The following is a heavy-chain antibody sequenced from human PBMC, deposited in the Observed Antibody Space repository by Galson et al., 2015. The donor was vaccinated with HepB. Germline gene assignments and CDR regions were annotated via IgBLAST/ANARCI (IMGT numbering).Heavy chain of an antibody. Sequence: SLRLSCAASGFTFSAYATHWVRQAPGKGLEWVAVISKDGSDKKFADSVKGRFSISRDNSGNRLYLHMTSLRIEDTVVYYCARRRCTGGSCYSDFWGRGTLVTVSS. CDR1: GFTFSAYA. D-gene: IGHD2-8*02. V-gene: IGHV3-30*04. J-gene: IGHJ4*02. CDR2: ISKDGSDK. CDR3: ARRRCTGGSCYSDF.